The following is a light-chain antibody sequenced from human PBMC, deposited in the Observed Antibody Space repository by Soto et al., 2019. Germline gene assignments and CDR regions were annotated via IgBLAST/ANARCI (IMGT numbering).Light chain of an antibody. Sequence: QSVLSQPPSTSGTPGQRVTISCSGGTSNIGTYTVSWYQQFPETAPRLLLYGSDRRPSGVPDRFSGSKSDTPASLSIGGLDYEDEAHYYCAAWDDSLDGPTFGGGTKVTVL. J-gene: IGLJ2*01. CDR1: TSNIGTYT. CDR2: GSD. V-gene: IGLV1-44*01. CDR3: AAWDDSLDGPT.